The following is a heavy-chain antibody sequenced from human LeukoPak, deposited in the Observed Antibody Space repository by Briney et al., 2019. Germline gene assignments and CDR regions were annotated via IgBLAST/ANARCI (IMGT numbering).Heavy chain of an antibody. D-gene: IGHD2-15*01. J-gene: IGHJ3*02. V-gene: IGHV4-61*02. CDR2: IYTSGST. CDR1: GGSISSGSYY. Sequence: SETLSLTCTVSGGSISSGSYYWSWIRQPAGKGLEWIGRIYTSGSTNYNPSLKSRVTISVDTSKNQFSLKLSSVTAADTAVYYCARALLDAFDIWGQGAMVTVSS. CDR3: ARALLDAFDI.